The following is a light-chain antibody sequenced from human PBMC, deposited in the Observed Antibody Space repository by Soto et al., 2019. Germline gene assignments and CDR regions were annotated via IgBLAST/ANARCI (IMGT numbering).Light chain of an antibody. CDR2: KNN. V-gene: IGLV1-47*01. CDR3: VSWDNDLNGPI. Sequence: QSVLTQPPSASGTPGQRVSISCSGSASNVGSTYVFWYQQVPGTAPTLLIYKNNQRPSGVSDRFSGSKSGTSASLAISGLRVDDEADYYRVSWDNDLNGPIFGGGTKLTVL. CDR1: ASNVGSTY. J-gene: IGLJ2*01.